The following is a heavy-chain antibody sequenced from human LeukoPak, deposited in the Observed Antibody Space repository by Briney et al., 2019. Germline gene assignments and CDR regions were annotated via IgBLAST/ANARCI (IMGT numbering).Heavy chain of an antibody. V-gene: IGHV1-24*01. Sequence: GSSVKVSCKVCGYTLPELSMHWVRQAPGKGLEWMGGFDPEDGETIYAQKFQGRVTMSEDTSTDTAYAELSSLRSEDTAVYSCATVTGIAVAGYDYWGQGTLVTVSS. J-gene: IGHJ4*02. D-gene: IGHD6-19*01. CDR2: FDPEDGET. CDR1: GYTLPELS. CDR3: ATVTGIAVAGYDY.